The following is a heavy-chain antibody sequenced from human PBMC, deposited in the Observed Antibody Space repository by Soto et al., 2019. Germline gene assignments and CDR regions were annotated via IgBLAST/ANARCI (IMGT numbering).Heavy chain of an antibody. Sequence: QVQLVQSGGEVKKPGASVKVSCKASDYTFTSYGITWVRQAPGQGLEYLGWISTYNGNTDFAQKVQNRVTLTTDTSTRTAYMELRSLRPDDTAGYYCARAKVLITPNWFDPWGQRTLVTVPS. CDR1: DYTFTSYG. CDR3: ARAKVLITPNWFDP. D-gene: IGHD3-16*01. V-gene: IGHV1-18*01. CDR2: ISTYNGNT. J-gene: IGHJ5*02.